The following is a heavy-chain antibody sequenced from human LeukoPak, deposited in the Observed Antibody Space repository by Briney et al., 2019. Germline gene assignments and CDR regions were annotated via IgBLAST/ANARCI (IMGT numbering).Heavy chain of an antibody. V-gene: IGHV1-2*02. CDR2: INPNSGCT. CDR3: ARDFGGTVVKN. J-gene: IGHJ4*02. Sequence: ASVKVSCKPSRYTFTGYYMHWVRQAPGQRLEGMGVINPNSGCTNYAQKFQGRVTMTRDTSISTAYMELSRLRSDVTAVYYCARDFGGTVVKNWGQGTLVTVSS. D-gene: IGHD4-23*01. CDR1: RYTFTGYY.